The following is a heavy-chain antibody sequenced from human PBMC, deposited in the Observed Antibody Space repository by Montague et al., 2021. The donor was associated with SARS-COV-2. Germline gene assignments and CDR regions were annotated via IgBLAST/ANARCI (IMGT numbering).Heavy chain of an antibody. CDR1: GASVSSGFYY. CDR2: IFYSGST. Sequence: SETLSLTCSVSGASVSSGFYYWSWIRQTPGKGLEWIGHIFYSGSTKFNPSLKSRVTTSLDTSKNQFSLRLSSVTAADTAVYYGATDRYDRPFETGGHGTLVTVSS. CDR3: ATDRYDRPFET. D-gene: IGHD3-22*01. V-gene: IGHV4-61*01. J-gene: IGHJ5*01.